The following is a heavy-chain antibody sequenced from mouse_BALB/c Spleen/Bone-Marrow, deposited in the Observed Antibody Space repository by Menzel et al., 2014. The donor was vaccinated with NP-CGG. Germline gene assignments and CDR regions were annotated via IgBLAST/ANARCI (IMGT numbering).Heavy chain of an antibody. CDR1: GFSFRSYA. V-gene: IGHV5-6-5*01. D-gene: IGHD2-10*02. Sequence: EVKLVESGGGLVKPGGSLKLSCAASGFSFRSYAMSWVRQTPERRLEWVASIISGGNTYYPGSVKGRFTISRDNARTIIYLQMSSLTSEDTAMYYCARGPSYGNYLYYALDYWGQGTSVTVSS. CDR3: ARGPSYGNYLYYALDY. J-gene: IGHJ4*01. CDR2: IISGGNT.